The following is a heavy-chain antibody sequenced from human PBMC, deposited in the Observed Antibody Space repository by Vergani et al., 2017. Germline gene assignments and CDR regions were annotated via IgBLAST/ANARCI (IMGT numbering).Heavy chain of an antibody. CDR3: ARVFDYSNYFDY. CDR2: ISWNSGSI. D-gene: IGHD4-11*01. V-gene: IGHV3-9*01. J-gene: IGHJ4*02. CDR1: GFTFDDYA. Sequence: EVQLVESGGGLVQPGRSLRLSCAASGFTFDDYAMHWVRQAPGKGLEWVSGISWNSGSIGYADSVKGRFTISRDNAKNSLYLQMNSLRAEDTAVYYCARVFDYSNYFDYWGQGTLVTVSS.